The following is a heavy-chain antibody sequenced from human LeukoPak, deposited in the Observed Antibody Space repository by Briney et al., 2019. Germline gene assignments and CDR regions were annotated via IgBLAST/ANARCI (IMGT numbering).Heavy chain of an antibody. CDR3: ARQIWRNDRNYFDY. J-gene: IGHJ4*02. CDR2: IYYSGRT. CDR1: GVSISSSSYY. V-gene: IGHV4-39*01. Sequence: SETLSLTCTVSGVSISSSSYYWGWIRQPPGKGLEWIGSIYYSGRTYYNPSLKSRVTISVDTSKNQFSLKLSSVTAADTAVYYCARQIWRNDRNYFDYWGQGALVTVSS. D-gene: IGHD3-16*02.